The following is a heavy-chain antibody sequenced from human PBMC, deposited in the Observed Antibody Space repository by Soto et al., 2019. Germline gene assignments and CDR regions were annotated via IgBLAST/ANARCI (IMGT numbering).Heavy chain of an antibody. CDR2: IYYSGST. V-gene: IGHV4-61*08. D-gene: IGHD6-13*01. CDR3: ARHNVGSSWYASAEYFQH. CDR1: GGSISSGDYY. J-gene: IGHJ1*01. Sequence: SETLSLTCTVSGGSISSGDYYWSWIRQPPGKGLEWIGYIYYSGSTNYNPSLKSRVTISVDTSKNQFSLKLSSVTAADTAVYYCARHNVGSSWYASAEYFQHWGQGTLVTVSS.